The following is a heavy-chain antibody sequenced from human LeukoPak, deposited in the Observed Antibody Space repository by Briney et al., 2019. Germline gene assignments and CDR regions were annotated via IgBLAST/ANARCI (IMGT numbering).Heavy chain of an antibody. Sequence: PGGSLRLSCAASGFTVSSNYMSWVRQAPGKGLEWVSVIYSGGSTYYADSVKGRFTISRDNSKNTLYLQMNSLRAEDTAVYYCARPTSGVRLGMDVWGQGTTVTASS. CDR1: GFTVSSNY. CDR3: ARPTSGVRLGMDV. CDR2: IYSGGST. J-gene: IGHJ6*02. D-gene: IGHD3-10*01. V-gene: IGHV3-53*01.